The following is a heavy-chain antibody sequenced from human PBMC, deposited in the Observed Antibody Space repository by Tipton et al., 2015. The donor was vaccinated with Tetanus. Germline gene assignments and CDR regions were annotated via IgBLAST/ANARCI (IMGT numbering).Heavy chain of an antibody. J-gene: IGHJ4*02. CDR3: ARGYNGYDILTAYPHYFDS. Sequence: TLSLTCTIYGGSFSGSYWSWIRQPPGRGLERIGEIHPSGSTNYNSSLKSRVTLSQDTSKSQFSLKVNSVTAADTAVYYCARGYNGYDILTAYPHYFDSWGQGTLVTVSS. V-gene: IGHV4-34*01. CDR2: IHPSGST. CDR1: GGSFSGSY. D-gene: IGHD3-9*01.